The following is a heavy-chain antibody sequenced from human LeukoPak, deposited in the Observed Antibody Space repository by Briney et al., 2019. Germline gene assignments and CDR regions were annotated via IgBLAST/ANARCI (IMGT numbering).Heavy chain of an antibody. CDR2: VYYSGTT. Sequence: ASETLSLTCTVSRGSISIGTYYWGWIRQPPGKGLGWIASVYYSGTTYYNGSLKSRVTISVDKSKNRLSLSLNSVTAADTAVYYCVLGMSSDSPEDYWGQGTLVTVSS. V-gene: IGHV4-39*07. CDR3: VLGMSSDSPEDY. CDR1: RGSISIGTYY. D-gene: IGHD1-14*01. J-gene: IGHJ4*02.